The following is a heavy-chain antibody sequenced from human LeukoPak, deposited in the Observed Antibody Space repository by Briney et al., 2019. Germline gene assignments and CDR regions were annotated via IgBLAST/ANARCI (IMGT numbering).Heavy chain of an antibody. CDR1: GFTFSSYS. Sequence: GGSLRLSCAASGFTFSSYSMNWVRQAPGKGLGWVSSISSSSSYIYYADSVKGRFTISRDNAKNSLYLQMNSLRAEDTAVYYCARDFFWSGLGYFDYWGQGTLVTVSS. D-gene: IGHD3-3*01. J-gene: IGHJ4*02. V-gene: IGHV3-21*01. CDR3: ARDFFWSGLGYFDY. CDR2: ISSSSSYI.